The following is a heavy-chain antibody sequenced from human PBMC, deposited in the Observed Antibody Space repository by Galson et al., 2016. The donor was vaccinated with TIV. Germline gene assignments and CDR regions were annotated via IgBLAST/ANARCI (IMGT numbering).Heavy chain of an antibody. CDR1: GGTFSTYT. CDR3: ARGDTGRHYEAYFDS. Sequence: SVKVSCKASGGTFSTYTINWVRQAPGQGLQWLGRIIPVLGMTNYAQRLQGRVTITADRSTSTAYMEQSSLRSDDTAVYYCARGDTGRHYEAYFDSWDQGTVVTVSS. V-gene: IGHV1-69*02. J-gene: IGHJ4*02. CDR2: IIPVLGMT. D-gene: IGHD3-3*01.